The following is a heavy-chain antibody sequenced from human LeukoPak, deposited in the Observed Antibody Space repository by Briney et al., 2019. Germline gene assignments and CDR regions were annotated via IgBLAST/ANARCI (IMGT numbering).Heavy chain of an antibody. V-gene: IGHV3-48*03. Sequence: GGSLRLSCAASGFTFSSYEMNWVRQAPGKGLEWVSYISSSGSTIYYADSVKGRFTISRDNAKNSLYLQMNSLRAEDTAVYYCATDVVVTAHQDAFDIWGQGTMVIVSS. J-gene: IGHJ3*02. CDR1: GFTFSSYE. CDR2: ISSSGSTI. CDR3: ATDVVVTAHQDAFDI. D-gene: IGHD2-21*02.